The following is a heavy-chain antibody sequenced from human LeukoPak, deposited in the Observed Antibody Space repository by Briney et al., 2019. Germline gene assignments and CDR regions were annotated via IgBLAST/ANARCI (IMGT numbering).Heavy chain of an antibody. CDR2: INPNSGGT. D-gene: IGHD4-17*01. CDR1: GYTFTGNY. J-gene: IGHJ4*02. V-gene: IGHV1-2*02. Sequence: ASVKVSCKASGYTFTGNYIHWVRQAPGQGLEWMGWINPNSGGTNYAQKFQGRVTMTRDTSISTAYMELSRLRSDDTAVYYCRTDRYGDYGDYIDYWGQGTLVTVSS. CDR3: RTDRYGDYGDYIDY.